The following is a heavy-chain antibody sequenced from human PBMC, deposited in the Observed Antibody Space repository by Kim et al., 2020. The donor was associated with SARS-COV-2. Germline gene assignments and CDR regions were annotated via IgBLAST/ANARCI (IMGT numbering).Heavy chain of an antibody. Sequence: GGSLRLSCAASGFTFSSYAMSWVRQAPGKGLEWVSAISGSGGSTYYADSVKGRFTISRDNSKNTLYLQMNSLRAEDTAVYYCAKDLSSSTSYWYLDLWGRDTLVTVSS. CDR2: ISGSGGST. CDR1: GFTFSSYA. J-gene: IGHJ2*01. CDR3: AKDLSSSTSYWYLDL. V-gene: IGHV3-23*01. D-gene: IGHD6-13*01.